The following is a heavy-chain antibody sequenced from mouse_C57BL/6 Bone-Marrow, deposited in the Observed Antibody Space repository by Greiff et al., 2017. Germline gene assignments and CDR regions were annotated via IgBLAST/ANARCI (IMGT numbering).Heavy chain of an antibody. Sequence: QVQLQQPGAELVKPGASVKLSCKASGYTFTSYWMHWVKQRPGQGLEWIGMIHPNSGSTNYNEKFKSKATLTVDKSSSTAYMQRSSLTSEDSAVYYCARNGYYYGSSWFAYWGQGTLVTVSA. J-gene: IGHJ3*01. V-gene: IGHV1-64*01. D-gene: IGHD1-1*01. CDR2: IHPNSGST. CDR3: ARNGYYYGSSWFAY. CDR1: GYTFTSYW.